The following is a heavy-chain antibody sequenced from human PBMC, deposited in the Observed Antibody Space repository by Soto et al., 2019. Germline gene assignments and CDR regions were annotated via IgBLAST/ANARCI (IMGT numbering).Heavy chain of an antibody. CDR3: ARRGSGSYYDY. Sequence: EVQLLESGGGLVQPGGSLRLSCAASGFTFSSYAMRWVRQAPAKGLEWVSAISGSGGSTYYADSVKGRFTISRDNSKNTLYLQMNSLRAADTAVYYCARRGSGSYYDYWGQGTLVTVSS. J-gene: IGHJ4*02. CDR2: ISGSGGST. CDR1: GFTFSSYA. V-gene: IGHV3-23*01. D-gene: IGHD1-26*01.